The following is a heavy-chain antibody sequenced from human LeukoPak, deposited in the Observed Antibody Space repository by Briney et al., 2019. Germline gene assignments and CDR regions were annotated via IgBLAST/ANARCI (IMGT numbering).Heavy chain of an antibody. CDR1: GFTFSSYG. D-gene: IGHD1-26*01. Sequence: PGGSLRLSCAASGFTFSSYGMHWVRQAPGKGPEWVAVIRYDGSNKYYADSVKGRFTISRDNSKNTLYLQMNSLRAEDTAVYYCARDPDNHSGSYTGDWGQGTLVTVSS. CDR2: IRYDGSNK. J-gene: IGHJ4*02. CDR3: ARDPDNHSGSYTGD. V-gene: IGHV3-33*01.